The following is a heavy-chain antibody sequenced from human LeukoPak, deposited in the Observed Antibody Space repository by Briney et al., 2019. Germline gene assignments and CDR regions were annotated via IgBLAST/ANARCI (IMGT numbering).Heavy chain of an antibody. CDR1: GFTFSSYS. CDR2: ITSDSNNK. CDR3: ARTTTMIRGVIGSGMDV. J-gene: IGHJ6*02. D-gene: IGHD3-10*01. Sequence: GGSLRLSCAASGFTFSSYSMHWVRQAPGKGLEWVSSITSDSNNKYYADSVRGRFTISRDNAKNSLYLQMNSLRAEDTAVYYCARTTTMIRGVIGSGMDVWGQGTTVTVSS. V-gene: IGHV3-21*06.